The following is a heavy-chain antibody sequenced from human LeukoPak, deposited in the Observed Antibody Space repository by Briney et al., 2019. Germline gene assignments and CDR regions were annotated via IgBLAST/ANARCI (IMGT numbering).Heavy chain of an antibody. CDR1: GFTFSSYA. J-gene: IGHJ5*01. D-gene: IGHD3-10*01. Sequence: GGSLRLPCAVSGFTFSSYAMHWVRQVPGKGLVWVSRINSDGSSTDYADSVKGRFTISRDNAKNTLYLQMNSLRAEDTAVYYCARDPMALDWFDSWGQGTLVTVSS. V-gene: IGHV3-74*01. CDR2: INSDGSST. CDR3: ARDPMALDWFDS.